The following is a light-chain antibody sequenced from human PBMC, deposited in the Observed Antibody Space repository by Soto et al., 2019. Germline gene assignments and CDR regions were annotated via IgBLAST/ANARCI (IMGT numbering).Light chain of an antibody. Sequence: QSVLTKPRSVSGSPGQSVTISCTGTSSDVGGYNYVSWYQQHPGKAPKLMIYDVSKRPSGVPDRFSGSKSGNTASLTISGLQAEDEADYYCCSYAGSYTFEVFGTGTKATV. CDR1: SSDVGGYNY. J-gene: IGLJ1*01. CDR3: CSYAGSYTFEV. V-gene: IGLV2-11*01. CDR2: DVS.